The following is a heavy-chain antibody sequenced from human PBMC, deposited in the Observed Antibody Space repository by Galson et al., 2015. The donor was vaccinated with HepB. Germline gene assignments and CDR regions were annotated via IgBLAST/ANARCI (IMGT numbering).Heavy chain of an antibody. J-gene: IGHJ4*02. Sequence: SLRLSCAASGFTFSSNAMSWVRQAPGKGLEWVSDINGSGSNKDYVDSVKGRFTISRDNSKNTLYLQMNSLRAEDTAVYYCAKEPNAITMVRGVTPTLSYFDYWGQGTLVTVSS. D-gene: IGHD3-10*01. CDR2: INGSGSNK. CDR1: GFTFSSNA. CDR3: AKEPNAITMVRGVTPTLSYFDY. V-gene: IGHV3-23*01.